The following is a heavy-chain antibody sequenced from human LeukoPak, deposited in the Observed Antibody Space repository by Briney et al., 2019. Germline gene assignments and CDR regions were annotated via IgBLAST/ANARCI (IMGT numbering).Heavy chain of an antibody. CDR1: GFTFDDYG. V-gene: IGHV3-20*04. D-gene: IGHD2-15*01. J-gene: IGHJ3*02. CDR2: INWNGGIT. CDR3: ARDFVGYCSGGSCYHLAFDI. Sequence: GRSLRLSCAASGFTFDDYGMGWVSQDPGKGLEWVSGINWNGGITGYADSVKGRFTISRDNAKNSLYLQMNSLRAEDTALYYCARDFVGYCSGGSCYHLAFDIWGQGTMVTVSS.